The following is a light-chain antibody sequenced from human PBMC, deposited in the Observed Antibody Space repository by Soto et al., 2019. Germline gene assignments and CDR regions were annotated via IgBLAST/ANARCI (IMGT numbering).Light chain of an antibody. CDR3: TSYTSSSTPYV. Sequence: QSALTQPASVSGSPGQSITISCTGTSSDVGGYNYVSWYQQHPGKAPKLMTYDVSNRPSGVSNRFSGSKSDNTASLTISGLQAEDEADYYCTSYTSSSTPYVFGTGTKVTVL. CDR2: DVS. CDR1: SSDVGGYNY. J-gene: IGLJ1*01. V-gene: IGLV2-14*01.